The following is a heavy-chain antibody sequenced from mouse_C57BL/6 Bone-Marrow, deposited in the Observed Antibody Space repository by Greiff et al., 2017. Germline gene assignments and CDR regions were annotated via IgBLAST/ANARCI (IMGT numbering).Heavy chain of an antibody. CDR3: TPIYDGLDY. V-gene: IGHV14-4*01. Sequence: VQLQQSGAELVRPGASVKLSCTASGFNIKDDYMHWVKQRPEQGLEWIGWIDPENGDTEYASKFQGKATITADTSSNTAYLQLSSLTSEDTAVYYCTPIYDGLDYWGKGTTLTVSS. J-gene: IGHJ2*01. CDR1: GFNIKDDY. D-gene: IGHD2-3*01. CDR2: IDPENGDT.